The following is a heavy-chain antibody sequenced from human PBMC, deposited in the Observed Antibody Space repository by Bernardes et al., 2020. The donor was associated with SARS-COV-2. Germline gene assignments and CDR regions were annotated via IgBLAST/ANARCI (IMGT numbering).Heavy chain of an antibody. V-gene: IGHV4-4*02. J-gene: IGHJ3*02. D-gene: IGHD2-15*01. CDR2: VYHSGST. CDR3: ARDFQCSDGSCQYHHTFDI. CDR1: GGSISTTNR. Sequence: SETLSLTCAVSGGSISTTNRWCWVRQPPGKGLEWIGEVYHSGSTNYNPSLKSRVTISVDKSKNQFSLKLSSVTAADTAVYYCARDFQCSDGSCQYHHTFDIWGQGTMVTVSS.